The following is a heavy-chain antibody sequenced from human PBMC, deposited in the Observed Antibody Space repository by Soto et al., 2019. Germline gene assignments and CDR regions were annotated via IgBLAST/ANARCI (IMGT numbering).Heavy chain of an antibody. J-gene: IGHJ5*01. CDR2: IYPGDSDI. CDR1: GYRFTSYW. Sequence: EVQLVQSGAEVKKPGESLKISCKGSGYRFTSYWIGWVRQMPGKGLAWMGIIYPGDSDIRYSPSFPGQVTISADKSISTAYLQLSSLKASDTAMYYCARQTGTIIRVNWFDSWGQGTLVTVSS. V-gene: IGHV5-51*01. CDR3: ARQTGTIIRVNWFDS. D-gene: IGHD4-17*01.